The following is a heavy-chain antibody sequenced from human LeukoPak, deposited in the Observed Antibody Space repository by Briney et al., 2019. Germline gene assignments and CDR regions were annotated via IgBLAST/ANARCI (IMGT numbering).Heavy chain of an antibody. CDR2: ISWNSGSI. Sequence: PGGSLRLSCAASGFTFGDYAMHWVRQAPGKGLEWVSGISWNSGSIDYAYSVKGRCTISIYNAKYSLSLQLKMMSAEDTAFYYCAKNQTAMAGHMDYWGQGTLVTVSS. CDR1: GFTFGDYA. V-gene: IGHV3-9*01. D-gene: IGHD6-19*01. J-gene: IGHJ4*02. CDR3: AKNQTAMAGHMDY.